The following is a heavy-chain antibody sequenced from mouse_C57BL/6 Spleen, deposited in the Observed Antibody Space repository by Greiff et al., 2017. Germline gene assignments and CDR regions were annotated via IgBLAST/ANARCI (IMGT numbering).Heavy chain of an antibody. CDR3: AREGITTVHYAMDY. Sequence: EVKLVESGGGLVKPGGSLKLSCAASGFTFSSYAMSWVRQTPEKRLEWVATISDGGSYTYYPDNVKGRFTISRDNAKNNLYLQMSHLKSEDTAMYYCAREGITTVHYAMDYWGQGTSVTVSS. D-gene: IGHD1-1*01. J-gene: IGHJ4*01. CDR2: ISDGGSYT. CDR1: GFTFSSYA. V-gene: IGHV5-4*01.